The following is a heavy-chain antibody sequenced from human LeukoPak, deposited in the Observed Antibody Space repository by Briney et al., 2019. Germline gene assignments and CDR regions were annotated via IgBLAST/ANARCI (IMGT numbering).Heavy chain of an antibody. J-gene: IGHJ3*02. CDR1: GFTLSSYG. CDR3: AKGRTFDI. V-gene: IGHV3-30*18. CDR2: ISYDGSNK. Sequence: GGSLRLSCAASGFTLSSYGMHWVRQAPGKGLEWVAVISYDGSNKYYADSVKGRFTISRDNSKNTLYLQMNSLRAEDTAVYCCAKGRTFDIWGQGTMVTVSS.